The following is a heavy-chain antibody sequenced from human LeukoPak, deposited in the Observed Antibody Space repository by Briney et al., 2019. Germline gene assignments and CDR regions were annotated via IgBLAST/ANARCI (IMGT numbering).Heavy chain of an antibody. V-gene: IGHV3-53*01. J-gene: IGHJ4*02. CDR3: ARGGGNYGDYVGY. CDR2: IYSGGST. D-gene: IGHD4-17*01. Sequence: SGGSLRLSCAASGFTVSSNYMSWVRQAPGKGLEWVSVIYSGGSTYYADSVKGRFTISRDNSKNTLYLQMNSLRAEDTAVYYCARGGGNYGDYVGYWGQGTLVTVSS. CDR1: GFTVSSNY.